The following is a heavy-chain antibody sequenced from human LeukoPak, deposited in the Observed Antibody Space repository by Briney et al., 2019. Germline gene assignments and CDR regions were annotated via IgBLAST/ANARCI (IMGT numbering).Heavy chain of an antibody. CDR3: ARAPYDSSGYSGDAFDI. V-gene: IGHV3-30*14. CDR2: ISNDGSNS. CDR1: GFTFSSYA. D-gene: IGHD3-22*01. J-gene: IGHJ3*02. Sequence: PGRSLRLSCAASGFTFSSYAMHWVRQAPGKGLEWVAVISNDGSNSYYADSVKGRFTISRDNSKDTLYLQMNSLRAEDTAVYYCARAPYDSSGYSGDAFDIWGQGTMATVSS.